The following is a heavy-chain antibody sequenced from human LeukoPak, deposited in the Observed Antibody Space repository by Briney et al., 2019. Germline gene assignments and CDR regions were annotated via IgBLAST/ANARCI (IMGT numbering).Heavy chain of an antibody. Sequence: SETLSLTCAVYGGSFSGYYWSWIRQPPGKGLEWIGEINHSGSTNYNPSLKSRVTISVDTSKNQFSLKLSSVTAADTAVYYCARHPRQLWLTSAFDYWGQGTLVTVSS. V-gene: IGHV4-34*01. CDR1: GGSFSGYY. J-gene: IGHJ4*02. CDR2: INHSGST. D-gene: IGHD5-18*01. CDR3: ARHPRQLWLTSAFDY.